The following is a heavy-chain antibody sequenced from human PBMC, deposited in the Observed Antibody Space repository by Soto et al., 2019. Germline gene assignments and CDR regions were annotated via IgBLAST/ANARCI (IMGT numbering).Heavy chain of an antibody. CDR1: GFSFRSYW. V-gene: IGHV3-7*01. CDR2: INQDGSEK. CDR3: ARSPPRNNYSAMDV. Sequence: EVQLVESGGGLVQPGGSLRLSCVASGFSFRSYWMTWVRQAPGKGLEWVANINQDGSEKYYVDSVKGRFTFSRDNAKNSVYLQMNRMRVEDTAVYDCARSPPRNNYSAMDVWGQGTTVTVSS. J-gene: IGHJ6*02.